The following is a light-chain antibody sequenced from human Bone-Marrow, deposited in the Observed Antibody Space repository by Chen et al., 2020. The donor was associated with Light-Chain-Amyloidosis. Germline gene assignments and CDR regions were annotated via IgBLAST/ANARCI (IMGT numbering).Light chain of an antibody. V-gene: IGLV3-1*01. CDR3: QAWDSGSCV. J-gene: IGLJ1*01. Sequence: ELTQPPSVSESPGQTVSITCSGEKLGDKYVCWYQQRPGQSPHLVIYKDDNRPSGIPARFSASNSGNTATLTISGTQADDEADYYWQAWDSGSCVFGTGTKLTVL. CDR1: KLGDKY. CDR2: KDD.